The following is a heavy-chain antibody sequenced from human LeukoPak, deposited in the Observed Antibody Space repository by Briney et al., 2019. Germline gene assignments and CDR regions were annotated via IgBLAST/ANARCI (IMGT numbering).Heavy chain of an antibody. Sequence: SETLSLTCTVSGSSFSGYYWSWSRLPAGRGLEWIGWIYTNGQTMFNPSLKSRATMSFDTSKNLFSLQLHSVTAADTAKYYCARLSASTGTFWGQGILVTVSS. V-gene: IGHV4-4*07. CDR1: GSSFSGYY. CDR3: ARLSASTGTF. J-gene: IGHJ4*02. D-gene: IGHD6-13*01. CDR2: IYTNGQT.